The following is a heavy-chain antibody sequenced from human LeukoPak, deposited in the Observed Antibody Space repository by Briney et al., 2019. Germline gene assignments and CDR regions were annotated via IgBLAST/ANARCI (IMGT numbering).Heavy chain of an antibody. V-gene: IGHV4-39*01. D-gene: IGHD5-18*01. J-gene: IGHJ4*02. CDR1: GGSISSSSYY. CDR3: ARVRRPLYSYGYGHFDY. CDR2: IYYSGST. Sequence: PSETLSLTCTVSGGSISSSSYYWGWIRQPPGKGLEWIGSIYYSGSTYYNPSLKSRVTISVDTSKNQFSLKLSSVTAADTAVYYCARVRRPLYSYGYGHFDYWGQGTLVTVSS.